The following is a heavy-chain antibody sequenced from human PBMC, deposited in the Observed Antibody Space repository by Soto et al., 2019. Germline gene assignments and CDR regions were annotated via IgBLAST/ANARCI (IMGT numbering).Heavy chain of an antibody. CDR2: INPILSMS. D-gene: IGHD3-10*01. Sequence: QVQLVQSGAEVKRPGSSVKVSCKASGDTFAFHSINWVRQAPGLGLEWMGRINPILSMSNYAQRFQGRVTMIADKSTSTAYMVLSSLSSEDTAIYYCATSYGSGYRAFDYWGQGALVTVSS. J-gene: IGHJ4*02. CDR1: GDTFAFHS. CDR3: ATSYGSGYRAFDY. V-gene: IGHV1-69*02.